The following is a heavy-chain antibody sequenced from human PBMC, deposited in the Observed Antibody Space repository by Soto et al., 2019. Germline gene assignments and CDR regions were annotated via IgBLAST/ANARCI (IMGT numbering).Heavy chain of an antibody. V-gene: IGHV4-34*01. CDR1: GGSFSGYY. Sequence: QVQLPQWGAGLLKPSETLSLTCAVYGGSFSGYYWSWIRQPPGKGLEWIGEINHSGSTNYNPSLKSRVTISVDTSKNQFSLILSSVTDADTAVYYCASMWSGYNSHWGQGTLVTVSS. CDR2: INHSGST. D-gene: IGHD6-25*01. CDR3: ASMWSGYNSH. J-gene: IGHJ4*02.